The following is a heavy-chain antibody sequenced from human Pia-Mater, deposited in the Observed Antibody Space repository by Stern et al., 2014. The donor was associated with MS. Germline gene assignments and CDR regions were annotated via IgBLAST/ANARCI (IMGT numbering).Heavy chain of an antibody. CDR2: ISSSGSSI. V-gene: IGHV3-11*01. D-gene: IGHD6-19*01. CDR1: GFTFSDYY. Sequence: QLVQSGGGLVKPGGSLRLSCAASGFTFSDYYMSWIRQAPGKGLEWVSXISSSGSSIYYADSVKGRFTISRDNAKNSLYLQMNSLRAEDTAVYYCARSHSKWLVHDAFDIWGQGTMVSVSS. J-gene: IGHJ3*02. CDR3: ARSHSKWLVHDAFDI.